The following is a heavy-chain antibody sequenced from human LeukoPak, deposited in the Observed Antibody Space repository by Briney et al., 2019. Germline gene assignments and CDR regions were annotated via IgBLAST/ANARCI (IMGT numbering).Heavy chain of an antibody. CDR2: ISGSGGST. D-gene: IGHD2-15*01. V-gene: IGHV3-23*01. Sequence: GGSLRLSCAASGFTFSSYAVSWVRQAPGKGLEWVSAISGSGGSTYYADSVKGRFTISRDNSKNTLYLQMNSLRAEDTAVYYCAKAGGYCSGGSCYRYFQHWGQGTLVTVSS. CDR3: AKAGGYCSGGSCYRYFQH. J-gene: IGHJ1*01. CDR1: GFTFSSYA.